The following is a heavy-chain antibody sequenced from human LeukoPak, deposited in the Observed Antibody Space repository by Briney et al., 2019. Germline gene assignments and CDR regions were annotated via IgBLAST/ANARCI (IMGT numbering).Heavy chain of an antibody. J-gene: IGHJ6*03. Sequence: GGSLRLSCAASGFTFDDYGMSWVRQAPGKGLEWVSGINWNGGSTGYADSVKGRFTISRDNAKNSLYLEMNSLRAEYTALYYEARKGGWDIRAAAGVDYYDYMDVWGKGTTVTVSS. CDR1: GFTFDDYG. CDR2: INWNGGST. CDR3: ARKGGWDIRAAAGVDYYDYMDV. D-gene: IGHD6-13*01. V-gene: IGHV3-20*04.